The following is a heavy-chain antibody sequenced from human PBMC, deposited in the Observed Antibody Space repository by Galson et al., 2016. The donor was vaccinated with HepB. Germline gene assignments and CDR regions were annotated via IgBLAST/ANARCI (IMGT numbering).Heavy chain of an antibody. CDR1: GFTFRPST. CDR2: ISSSSSSL. V-gene: IGHV3-48*02. CDR3: ARDLTRMVGANGF. D-gene: IGHD1-26*01. Sequence: SLSLSCAASGFTFRPSTLPWVRQAPGKGLEWVSYISSSSSSLYYADSVKGRFTISRDNAKNSLYLQMNSLRDEDSAIYYCARDLTRMVGANGFWGRGTLVSVSS. J-gene: IGHJ4*02.